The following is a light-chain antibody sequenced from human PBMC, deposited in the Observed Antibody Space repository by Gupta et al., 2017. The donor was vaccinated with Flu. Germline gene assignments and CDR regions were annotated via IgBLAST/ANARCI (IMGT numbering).Light chain of an antibody. V-gene: IGKV3-15*01. CDR3: HQYHNWPPWT. CDR2: GAS. Sequence: IVMTQSPGTLSVSPGERATLSCRASQSVSSNLAWYQQKPGQAPRLLIYGASTRATGIPARFSGSGSGTEFTLSISSLQSEDFAVYYCHQYHNWPPWTFGQGTKVEIK. J-gene: IGKJ1*01. CDR1: QSVSSN.